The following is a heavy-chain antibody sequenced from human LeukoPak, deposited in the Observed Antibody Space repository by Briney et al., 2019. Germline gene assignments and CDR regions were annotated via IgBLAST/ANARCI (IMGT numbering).Heavy chain of an antibody. CDR2: IYSGGST. D-gene: IGHD3-10*01. Sequence: SGGSLRLSCAASGFTVSSNYMSWVRQAPGKGLEWVSVIYSGGSTYYADSVKGRFTISRDNSMNTLYLQMNSLRAEDTAVYYCASSPPGAVRGVISRDYWGQGALVTVSS. CDR1: GFTVSSNY. CDR3: ASSPPGAVRGVISRDY. J-gene: IGHJ4*02. V-gene: IGHV3-66*01.